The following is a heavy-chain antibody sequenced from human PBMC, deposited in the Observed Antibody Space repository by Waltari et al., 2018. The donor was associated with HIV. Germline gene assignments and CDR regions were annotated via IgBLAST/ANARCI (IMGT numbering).Heavy chain of an antibody. J-gene: IGHJ4*02. CDR2: IYYSGST. CDR1: GGSISSSSYY. Sequence: QLQLQESGPGLVKPSETLSLTCTVSGGSISSSSYYWGWIRQPPGKGLEWIGGIYYSGSTYYNPSLKRRVSKSVDTSKNQFSLKLSSVTAADTAVYYCATYIVVVVAATGGSFDYWGQGTLVTVSS. CDR3: ATYIVVVVAATGGSFDY. V-gene: IGHV4-39*01. D-gene: IGHD2-15*01.